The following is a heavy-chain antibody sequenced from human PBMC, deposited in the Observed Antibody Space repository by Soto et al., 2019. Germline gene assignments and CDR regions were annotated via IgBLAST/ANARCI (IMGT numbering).Heavy chain of an antibody. CDR3: ARGGPTFWCCYDSWFDP. V-gene: IGHV3-66*01. J-gene: IGHJ5*02. D-gene: IGHD3-3*01. CDR1: GFTVSSNY. CDR2: IYSGGST. Sequence: EVQLVESGGGLVQPGGSLRLSCAASGFTVSSNYMSWVRQAPGKGLEWVSLIYSGGSTYYADSVKGRFIITRDNSRNTLNLQMNRLRAEETAVYYCARGGPTFWCCYDSWFDPWGQGTLVTVSS.